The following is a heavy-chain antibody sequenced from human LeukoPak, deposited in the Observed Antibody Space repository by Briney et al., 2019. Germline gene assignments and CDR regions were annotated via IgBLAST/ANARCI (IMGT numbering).Heavy chain of an antibody. V-gene: IGHV1-69*05. J-gene: IGHJ4*02. CDR1: GGTFSSYA. CDR3: ARARDSSGYYMSPFDY. D-gene: IGHD3-22*01. Sequence: ASVKVSCKASGGTFSSYAISWVRQAPGQGLEWMGGIIPIFGTANYAQKFQGRVTITTDESTSTAYMELSSLRSEDTAVYYCARARDSSGYYMSPFDYWGQGTVVTVSS. CDR2: IIPIFGTA.